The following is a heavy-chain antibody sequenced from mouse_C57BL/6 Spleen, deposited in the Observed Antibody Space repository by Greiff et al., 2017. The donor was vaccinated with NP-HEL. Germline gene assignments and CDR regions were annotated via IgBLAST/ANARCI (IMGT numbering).Heavy chain of an antibody. CDR1: GYTFTSYW. D-gene: IGHD1-1*01. V-gene: IGHV1-52*01. Sequence: VQLQQSGAELVRPGSSVKLSCKASGYTFTSYWMHWVKQRPIQGLEWIGNIDPSDSETHYNQKFKDKATLTVDKSSSTAYMQLSSLTSEDSAVYYCARLYGSSHNGAMDYWGQGTSVTVSS. J-gene: IGHJ4*01. CDR3: ARLYGSSHNGAMDY. CDR2: IDPSDSET.